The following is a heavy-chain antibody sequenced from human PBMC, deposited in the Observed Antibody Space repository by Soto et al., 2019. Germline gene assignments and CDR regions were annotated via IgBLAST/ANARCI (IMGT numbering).Heavy chain of an antibody. D-gene: IGHD3-16*01. V-gene: IGHV1-18*01. CDR2: ISPYTGNT. CDR3: VMVDNYVTPTPQDV. Sequence: QVQLVQSGDEVKKPGASVKVSCKASGYIFVSYGIAWVRQAPRQGLEWMGWISPYTGNTHSASKVQGRLTMTTDTSTSTAYMDLGSMTSDDTAVYYCVMVDNYVTPTPQDVWGQGTTVTVSS. CDR1: GYIFVSYG. J-gene: IGHJ6*02.